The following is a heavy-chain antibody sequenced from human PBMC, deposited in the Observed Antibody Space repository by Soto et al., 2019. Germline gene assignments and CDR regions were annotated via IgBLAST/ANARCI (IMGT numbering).Heavy chain of an antibody. CDR1: GFTFSSYA. CDR2: ISSNGGST. D-gene: IGHD2-15*01. V-gene: IGHV3-64*01. CDR3: ARAQHTIVVVVAATPHGAFDI. J-gene: IGHJ3*02. Sequence: SGGSLRLSCAASGFTFSSYAMHWVRQAPGKGLEYVSAISSNGGSTYYANSVKGRFTISRDNSKNTLYLQMGSLRAEDMAVYYCARAQHTIVVVVAATPHGAFDIWGQGTMVTV.